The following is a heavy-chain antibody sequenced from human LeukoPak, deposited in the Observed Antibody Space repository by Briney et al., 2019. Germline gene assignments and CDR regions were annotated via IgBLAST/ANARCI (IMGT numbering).Heavy chain of an antibody. CDR3: ARVRTEWYIDL. Sequence: GGSLRLSCAGSGFIFNSHWMTWVRQAPGMGLEWVGNVRQDGDEKFYADSVRGRFTISRDNAKNSLYLHLNSLRAEDTAIYCARVRTEWYIDLWDRGTLVTVSP. CDR1: GFIFNSHW. V-gene: IGHV3-7*01. CDR2: VRQDGDEK. D-gene: IGHD2-8*02. J-gene: IGHJ2*01.